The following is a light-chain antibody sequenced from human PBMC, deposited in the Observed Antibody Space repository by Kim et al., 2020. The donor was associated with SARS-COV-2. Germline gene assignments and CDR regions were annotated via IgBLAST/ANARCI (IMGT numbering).Light chain of an antibody. Sequence: EIVLTQSPGTLSLSPGEGATLSCRASQSVSSNHLAWYQHKPGQAPRVLIYVTSDRAAGIPDRFSGSGSGTDFTLTIRRLEPEDFAVYYCQQYGTTPLVSFGPGTKVDIK. CDR3: QQYGTTPLVS. J-gene: IGKJ3*01. V-gene: IGKV3-20*01. CDR1: QSVSSNH. CDR2: VTS.